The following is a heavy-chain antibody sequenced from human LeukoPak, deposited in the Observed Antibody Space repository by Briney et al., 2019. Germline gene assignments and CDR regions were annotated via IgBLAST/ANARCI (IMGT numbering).Heavy chain of an antibody. Sequence: SETLSLACTVSGGSIRSGGYYWTWICQHPGKGLEWIWYIYYSGSTYYNPSLTIRVTISVDTTKNQTSLKQSSVTGADTAVYYCARVPTIFGVVFKGFDYWGQGTLVTVSS. V-gene: IGHV4-31*03. J-gene: IGHJ4*02. CDR3: ARVPTIFGVVFKGFDY. D-gene: IGHD3-3*01. CDR1: GGSIRSGGYY. CDR2: IYYSGST.